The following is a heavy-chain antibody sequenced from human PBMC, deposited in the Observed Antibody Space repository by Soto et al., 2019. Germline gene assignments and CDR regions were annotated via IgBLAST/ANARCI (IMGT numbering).Heavy chain of an antibody. J-gene: IGHJ4*02. CDR3: ATGDTDGFCSGSRCYVAD. D-gene: IGHD2-15*01. CDR2: ISWNSNII. Sequence: EVQLLESGGGLVQPGRSLRLSCAASGFTFDDYAMHWVRRAPGKGLEWVSSISWNSNIIGYADSVKGRFTISSDNDNTSLYLQMNSLRPEDTPLYYWATGDTDGFCSGSRCYVADWGKGTLVTVSS. CDR1: GFTFDDYA. V-gene: IGHV3-9*01.